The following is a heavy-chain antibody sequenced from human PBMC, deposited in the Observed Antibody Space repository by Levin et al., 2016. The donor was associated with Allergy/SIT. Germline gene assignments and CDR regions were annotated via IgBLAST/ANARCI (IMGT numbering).Heavy chain of an antibody. CDR2: INHSGST. V-gene: IGHV4-34*01. CDR3: ALYCSGGSCYNAFDI. D-gene: IGHD2-15*01. CDR1: GGSFSGYY. J-gene: IGHJ3*02. Sequence: SETLSLTCAVYGGSFSGYYWSWIRQPPGKGLEWIGEINHSGSTNYNPSLKSRVTISVDTSKNQFSLKLSSVTAADTAVYYCALYCSGGSCYNAFDIWGQGTMVTVSS.